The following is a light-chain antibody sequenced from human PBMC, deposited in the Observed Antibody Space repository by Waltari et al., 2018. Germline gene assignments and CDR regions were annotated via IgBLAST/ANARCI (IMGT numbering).Light chain of an antibody. V-gene: IGKV3-11*01. CDR2: DAS. CDR1: QSVSSY. Sequence: EIVLTQSPATLSLSPGERATLSCRASQSVSSYLAWYQQKPGQAPRLLIYDASNRATGIPARFSGSGSGTDFTLTISSLEPEDFAVYYCQQRSNWPRATFSPGTKVDIK. J-gene: IGKJ3*01. CDR3: QQRSNWPRAT.